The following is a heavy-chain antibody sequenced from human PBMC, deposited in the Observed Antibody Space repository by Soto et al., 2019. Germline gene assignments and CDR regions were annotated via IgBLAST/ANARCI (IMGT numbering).Heavy chain of an antibody. D-gene: IGHD2-15*01. Sequence: ASVKVSCKASGYTFTSYAMHWVRQAPGQRLEWMGWINAGNGNTKYSQKFQGRVTITRDTSASTAYMELSSLRSEDTAVYYCARDQGYCSGGSCYMYWFDPWGQGTLVTVSS. V-gene: IGHV1-3*01. CDR2: INAGNGNT. CDR1: GYTFTSYA. CDR3: ARDQGYCSGGSCYMYWFDP. J-gene: IGHJ5*02.